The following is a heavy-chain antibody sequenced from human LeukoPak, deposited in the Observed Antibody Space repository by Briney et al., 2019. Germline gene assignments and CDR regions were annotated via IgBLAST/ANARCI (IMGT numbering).Heavy chain of an antibody. CDR2: IYNSGST. V-gene: IGHV4-38-2*01. D-gene: IGHD2/OR15-2a*01. Sequence: PSETLSLTCAVSGYSISSGYYWGWIRQSPGKGLEWIGTIYNSGSTYYNPSLKSRVTISVDTSKNQFSLNLSSVTAADTAVYYCARLYDADCFDYWGQGTLVTVSS. CDR1: GYSISSGYY. J-gene: IGHJ4*02. CDR3: ARLYDADCFDY.